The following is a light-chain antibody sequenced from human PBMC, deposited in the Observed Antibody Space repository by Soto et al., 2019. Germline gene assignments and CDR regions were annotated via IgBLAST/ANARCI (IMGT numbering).Light chain of an antibody. V-gene: IGLV2-23*01. CDR1: SSDVGSYNL. CDR2: EDS. CDR3: CSFVRSNALV. Sequence: QSALTQPASVSGSPGQSITISCTGTSSDVGSYNLVSWYQVHPGKAPKFIIYEDSKRPSGVSNRFSGSKSGNTASLTISARHAEDEADYYCCSFVRSNALVFGGGTKLTVL. J-gene: IGLJ2*01.